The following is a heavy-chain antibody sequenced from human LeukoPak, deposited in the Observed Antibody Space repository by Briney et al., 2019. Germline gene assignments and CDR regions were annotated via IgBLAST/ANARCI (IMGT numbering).Heavy chain of an antibody. CDR1: GFTLSSYW. CDR3: ARVVWSGYYPFDY. J-gene: IGHJ4*02. V-gene: IGHV3-74*01. D-gene: IGHD3-3*01. Sequence: GGSLRLSCAASGFTLSSYWMHWVRQAPGEGLVWVSRINSDGSSTTYADSVDGRFTISRDNAKNTLYLQMNSLRAEDTAVYYCARVVWSGYYPFDYWGQGTLVTVSS. CDR2: INSDGSST.